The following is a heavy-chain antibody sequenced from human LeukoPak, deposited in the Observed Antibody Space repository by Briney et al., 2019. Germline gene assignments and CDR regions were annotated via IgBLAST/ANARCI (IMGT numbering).Heavy chain of an antibody. CDR1: GFTVSSNY. V-gene: IGHV3-66*03. Sequence: PGGSLRLSCAASGFTVSSNYMSWVRQAPGKGLEWVSVIYSSGNTYYADSVKGRFTISRDNSKNTLYLQMNSLRAEDTAVYYCAREPRPANDFWSGYPYYFDCWGQGTLVTVSS. D-gene: IGHD3-3*01. CDR3: AREPRPANDFWSGYPYYFDC. J-gene: IGHJ4*02. CDR2: IYSSGNT.